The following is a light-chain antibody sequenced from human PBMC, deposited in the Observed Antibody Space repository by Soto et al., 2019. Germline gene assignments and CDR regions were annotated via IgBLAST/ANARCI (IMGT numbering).Light chain of an antibody. J-gene: IGKJ1*01. V-gene: IGKV1-39*01. CDR3: QHRSIWPVS. CDR1: QNIKNY. CDR2: GAS. Sequence: DIEMTQSPSSLSASVGDRVTMTCRTSQNIKNYLNWYQQKPGRPPKILIYGASDLQSGVPSRFRGSGSGTEFTLTISRLQPDDFEVYYCQHRSIWPVSFGQGTKVDIK.